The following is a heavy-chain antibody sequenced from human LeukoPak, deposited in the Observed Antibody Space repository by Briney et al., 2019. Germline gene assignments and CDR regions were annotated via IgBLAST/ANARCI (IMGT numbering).Heavy chain of an antibody. J-gene: IGHJ4*02. D-gene: IGHD6-6*01. V-gene: IGHV3-21*01. Sequence: GGSLRLSCAASGFTFTRYSMNWVRQAPGKGLEWVSSISSSGSYIFYAQLVEGRFIISRDNAKNSHYLQMNSLRVDDTAVYFCARGTYRSSSPSIGMPYYLDYWGQGILVTVSS. CDR3: ARGTYRSSSPSIGMPYYLDY. CDR2: ISSSGSYI. CDR1: GFTFTRYS.